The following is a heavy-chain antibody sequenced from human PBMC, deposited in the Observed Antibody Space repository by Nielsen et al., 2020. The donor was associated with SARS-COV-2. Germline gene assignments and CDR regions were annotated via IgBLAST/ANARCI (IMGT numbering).Heavy chain of an antibody. CDR3: ARGRGKYCGGDCYLFDD. J-gene: IGHJ4*02. CDR1: GFTFTNYG. D-gene: IGHD2-21*02. Sequence: GESLKISCAASGFTFTNYGMTWVRQDPGKGLEWVSTISASGGSTFYTDSVKGRFTISRDSFKNTLYLQMNSLRAEDTAVYYCARGRGKYCGGDCYLFDDWGQGTLVTVSS. CDR2: ISASGGST. V-gene: IGHV3-23*01.